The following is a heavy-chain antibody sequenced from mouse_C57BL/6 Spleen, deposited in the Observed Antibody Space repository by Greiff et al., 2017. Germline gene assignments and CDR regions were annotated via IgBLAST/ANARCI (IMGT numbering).Heavy chain of an antibody. V-gene: IGHV1-63*01. CDR1: GYTFTNYW. CDR2: IYPGGGYT. D-gene: IGHD2-2*01. CDR3: ARRGVMYYFDY. Sequence: VKLVESGAELVRPGTSVKMSCKASGYTFTNYWIGWAKQRPGHGLEWIGDIYPGGGYTNYNEKFKGKATLTADKSSSTAYMQFSSLTSEDSAIYYCARRGVMYYFDYWGQSTTLTVSS. J-gene: IGHJ2*01.